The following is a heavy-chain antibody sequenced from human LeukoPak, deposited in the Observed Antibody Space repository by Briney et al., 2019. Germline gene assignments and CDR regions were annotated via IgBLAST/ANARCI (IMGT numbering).Heavy chain of an antibody. V-gene: IGHV1-24*01. D-gene: IGHD6-19*01. CDR3: ARDQSAYSSGPRFDY. CDR1: GYTLTQLS. J-gene: IGHJ4*02. Sequence: ASVKVSCKVSGYTLTQLSMHWVRQAPGKGLEWMGGFDPEDGEAIYPQKFQGRVTMTEDTSTDTAYMELSSLRSDDTAVYYCARDQSAYSSGPRFDYWGQGTLVTVSS. CDR2: FDPEDGEA.